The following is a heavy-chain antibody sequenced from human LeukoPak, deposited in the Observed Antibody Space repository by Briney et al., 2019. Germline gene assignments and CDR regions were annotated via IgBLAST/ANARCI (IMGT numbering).Heavy chain of an antibody. CDR1: GYSISSGYY. V-gene: IGHV4-38-2*02. CDR3: ARGGVWEDYDILTGRYRGWFDP. D-gene: IGHD3-9*01. CDR2: IYHSGRT. Sequence: PSETLSLTCTVSGYSISSGYYWGWIRQPPGKGLEWIGSIYHSGRTYYNPSLKSRVTISVDTSKNQFSLKLSSVTAADTAVYYCARGGVWEDYDILTGRYRGWFDPWGQGTLVTVSS. J-gene: IGHJ5*02.